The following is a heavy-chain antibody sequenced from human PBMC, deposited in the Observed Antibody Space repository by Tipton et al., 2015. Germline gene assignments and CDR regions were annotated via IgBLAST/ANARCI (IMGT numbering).Heavy chain of an antibody. D-gene: IGHD2-21*02. V-gene: IGHV1-69*01. Sequence: QLVQSGAEVKKPGSSVKVSCKASGATLSTYALNWVRQAPGQRLEWMGGIFPFYTTPNYAQKFQGRVTMTADESTNTLYMELSSLRSEDTAVYYCASGPSISCGAGCYFDYFDYWGQGTLVTVSS. J-gene: IGHJ4*02. CDR2: IFPFYTTP. CDR1: GATLSTYA. CDR3: ASGPSISCGAGCYFDYFDY.